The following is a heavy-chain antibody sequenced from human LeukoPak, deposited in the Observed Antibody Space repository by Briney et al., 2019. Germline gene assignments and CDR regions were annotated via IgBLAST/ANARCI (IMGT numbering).Heavy chain of an antibody. V-gene: IGHV3-23*01. CDR2: ICGDVGST. J-gene: IGHJ2*01. Sequence: PGGSLRLSCAPPGFTSSSDDMSCGCQAPGKRLEWVSAICGDVGSTYADSEKGRFTIYRDNSKITLYLQMNSLRAEDTATYYCAKALSYWYFDLWGRGNLVTVSS. CDR1: GFTSSSDD. CDR3: AKALSYWYFDL.